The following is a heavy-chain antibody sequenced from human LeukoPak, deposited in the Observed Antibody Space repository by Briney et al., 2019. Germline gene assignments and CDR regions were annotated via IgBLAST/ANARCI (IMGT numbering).Heavy chain of an antibody. J-gene: IGHJ4*02. CDR3: AKARLSHYLFDY. CDR2: ITSTTTYT. Sequence: GGSLRLSCSASGFIFNTFGMNWVRQAPGKGLEWVSSITSTTTYTYYADSVKGRFTISRDNSKNTLYLQMNSLGAEDTAIYYCAKARLSHYLFDYWGQGTLVTVSS. D-gene: IGHD2/OR15-2a*01. CDR1: GFIFNTFG. V-gene: IGHV3-21*04.